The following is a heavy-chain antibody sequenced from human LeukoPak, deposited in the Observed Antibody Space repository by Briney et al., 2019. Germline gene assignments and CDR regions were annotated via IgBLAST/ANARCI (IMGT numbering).Heavy chain of an antibody. CDR1: GDSLGSYY. V-gene: IGHV4-59*01. CDR3: ARFRSVAFDL. D-gene: IGHD6-6*01. CDR2: IFYSGST. Sequence: PSETLSLTCSVSGDSLGSYYWSWIRQPPGKGLEWIGYIFYSGSTNYNPSLNTRVTISLDTSKNQFSLKLSSVTAADTAVYYCARFRSVAFDLWGQGTMVTVSS. J-gene: IGHJ3*01.